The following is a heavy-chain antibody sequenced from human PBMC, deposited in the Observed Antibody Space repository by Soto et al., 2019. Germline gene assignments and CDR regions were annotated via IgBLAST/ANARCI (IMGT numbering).Heavy chain of an antibody. CDR2: MNPNSGNT. Sequence: QVQLVQSGAEVKKPGASVKVSCKASGYTFTSYDINWGRQATGQGLEWMGWMNPNSGNTGYAQRFQGRVTMTTNTSISTAYMELNSLRSEDTAVYYCARELTSRAVDYWGQGTLVNVSS. CDR1: GYTFTSYD. D-gene: IGHD3-16*01. J-gene: IGHJ4*02. V-gene: IGHV1-8*01. CDR3: ARELTSRAVDY.